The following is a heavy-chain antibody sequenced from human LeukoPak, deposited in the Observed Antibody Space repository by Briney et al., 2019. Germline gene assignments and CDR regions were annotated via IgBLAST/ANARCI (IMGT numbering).Heavy chain of an antibody. CDR1: GFTFSDYW. Sequence: PGGSRRLSCVASGFTFSDYWMSWVRQAPGMGLEWVANIETDGDERNYADSVKGRFTISRDNAKNSLYLQMNSLGDEDTAVYYCARDIPSGFYTPDYWGQGTLVTVSS. D-gene: IGHD5-12*01. CDR3: ARDIPSGFYTPDY. CDR2: IETDGDER. V-gene: IGHV3-7*01. J-gene: IGHJ4*02.